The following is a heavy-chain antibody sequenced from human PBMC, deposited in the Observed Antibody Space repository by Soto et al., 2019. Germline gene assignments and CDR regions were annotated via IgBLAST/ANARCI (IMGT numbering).Heavy chain of an antibody. V-gene: IGHV3-72*01. CDR1: GGSISSSSYY. Sequence: LSLTCTVSGGSISSSSYYWGWIRQPPGKGLEWVGRIRKKTNSYTTEYAASVKGRFIISRDDSTNSLYLQMSSLKTEDTAVYYCTTVTTVDYYFDYWGQGTLVTVSS. J-gene: IGHJ4*02. CDR2: IRKKTNSYTT. D-gene: IGHD4-17*01. CDR3: TTVTTVDYYFDY.